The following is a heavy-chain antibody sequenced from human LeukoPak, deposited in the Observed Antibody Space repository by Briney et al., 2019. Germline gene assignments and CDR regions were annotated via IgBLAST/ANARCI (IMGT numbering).Heavy chain of an antibody. Sequence: GGSLRLSCAASGFTFSTYGMHWVRQAPGKGLEWVALISEDGRNEKYADSVKGRFTISRDNSENILYLQMNSLRGDDTVVYFCAKDLMALPGLDYFDYWGQGTLVTVSS. CDR2: ISEDGRNE. CDR1: GFTFSTYG. CDR3: AKDLMALPGLDYFDY. V-gene: IGHV3-30*18. D-gene: IGHD1-7*01. J-gene: IGHJ4*02.